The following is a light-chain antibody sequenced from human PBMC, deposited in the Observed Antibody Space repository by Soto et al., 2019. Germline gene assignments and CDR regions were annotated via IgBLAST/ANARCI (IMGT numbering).Light chain of an antibody. CDR3: QQYDNWPSVT. CDR1: QTISSW. J-gene: IGKJ4*01. V-gene: IGKV1-5*03. Sequence: DSQMTQSPSTLSGSVGDRVTITCRASQTISSWLAWYQQKPGKAPKLLIYKASTLKSGVPSRFSGSGSGTEFTLTISSLQSEDFAIYYCQQYDNWPSVTFGGGTKVDIK. CDR2: KAS.